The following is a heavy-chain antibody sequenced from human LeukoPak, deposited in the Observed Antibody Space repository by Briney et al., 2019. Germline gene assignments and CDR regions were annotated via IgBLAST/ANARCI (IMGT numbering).Heavy chain of an antibody. V-gene: IGHV3-23*01. J-gene: IGHJ6*02. CDR1: GSGFSTYA. CDR3: ATRLPLYGMDV. Sequence: AGGSLRLSCVASGSGFSTYAMSWVRQVPGNGLEWVSVIGSSGYDKHYADSVEGRFAISRDNSKNTLYLQMNSLRVEDAAVYYCATRLPLYGMDVWGQGTTVAVSS. D-gene: IGHD2-15*01. CDR2: IGSSGYDK.